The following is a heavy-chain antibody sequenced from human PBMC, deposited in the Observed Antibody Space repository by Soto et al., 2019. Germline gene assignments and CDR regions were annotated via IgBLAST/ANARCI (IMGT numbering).Heavy chain of an antibody. J-gene: IGHJ3*01. CDR3: ARYRTKVPVAFDV. CDR2: MNPSGRNT. Sequence: QVQLVQSGAEVKKPGASVQVSCKASGLDFPIDDIIWVRQTIGQGLEFMGWMNPSGRNTGYAQKFQGRATFTRNTPASTAYMDLSGLRSEDTAVYYCARYRTKVPVAFDVWGQGTMVTVSS. D-gene: IGHD3-16*02. V-gene: IGHV1-8*01. CDR1: GLDFPIDD.